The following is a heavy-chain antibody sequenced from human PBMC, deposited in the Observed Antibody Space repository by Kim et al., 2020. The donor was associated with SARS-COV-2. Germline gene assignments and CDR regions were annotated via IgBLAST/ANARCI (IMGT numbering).Heavy chain of an antibody. CDR2: IYYSGST. D-gene: IGHD1-1*01. Sequence: SETLSLTCTVSGGSISSYYWSWIRQPPGKGLEWIGYIYYSGSTNYNPSLKSRVTISVDTSKNQFSLKLSSVTAADTAVYYCARAVGTYYFDYWGQGTLVTVSS. V-gene: IGHV4-59*13. J-gene: IGHJ4*02. CDR1: GGSISSYY. CDR3: ARAVGTYYFDY.